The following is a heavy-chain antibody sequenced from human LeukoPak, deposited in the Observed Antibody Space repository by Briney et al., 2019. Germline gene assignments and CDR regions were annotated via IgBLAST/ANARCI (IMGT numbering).Heavy chain of an antibody. CDR3: ARYSCPNGVCYYFDY. J-gene: IGHJ4*02. CDR1: GGSISSYY. D-gene: IGHD2-8*01. V-gene: IGHV4-59*01. CDR2: IYYSRST. Sequence: SGTLSLTCTVSGGSISSYYWSWLRQPPGKGLEWIGYIYYSRSTNYNPSLKSRVTISVDTPKNQFSLKLSSVTAADTAVYYCARYSCPNGVCYYFDYWGQGTLVTVSS.